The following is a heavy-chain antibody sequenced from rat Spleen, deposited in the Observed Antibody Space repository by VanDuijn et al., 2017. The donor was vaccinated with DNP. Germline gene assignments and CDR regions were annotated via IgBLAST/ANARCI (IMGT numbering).Heavy chain of an antibody. Sequence: EVKLVESGGGLVQPGRSLKLSCAASGFNFNDYWMGWVRQAPGKGLEWIGEINKDSSTINYTPSLKDKFTISRDNAQNTLYLQMSKLGSEDTAIYYCARLRLEWEVRAMDAWGQGTSVTVSS. V-gene: IGHV4-2*01. CDR2: INKDSSTI. J-gene: IGHJ4*01. CDR1: GFNFNDYW. D-gene: IGHD1-1*01. CDR3: ARLRLEWEVRAMDA.